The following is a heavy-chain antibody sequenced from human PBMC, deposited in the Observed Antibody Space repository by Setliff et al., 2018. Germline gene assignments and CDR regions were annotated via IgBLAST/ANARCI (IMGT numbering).Heavy chain of an antibody. CDR1: GGSISSGGYY. CDR2: IYYSWFT. CDR3: ARESRYYYDNLGTLDY. Sequence: SETLSLTCTVSGGSISSGGYYWSWIRQHPGKGLEWIGYIYYSWFTYYNPSLKSRVSISVDTSKNQFSLKLSSVTAADTAVYYCARESRYYYDNLGTLDYWGQGTLVTAPQ. J-gene: IGHJ4*02. V-gene: IGHV4-30-4*08. D-gene: IGHD3-22*01.